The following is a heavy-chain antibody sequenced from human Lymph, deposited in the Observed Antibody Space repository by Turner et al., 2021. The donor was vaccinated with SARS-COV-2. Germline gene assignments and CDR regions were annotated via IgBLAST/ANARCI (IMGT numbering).Heavy chain of an antibody. CDR2: IYSGGTT. CDR1: GIIVSRNY. Sequence: EVQLVETGGGWIQPGGSLRLSCAASGIIVSRNYMNRVRQAPGKGLEWVSVIYSGGTTYYADSVKGRFTISRDNSKNTLYLQMNSLRVEDTAVYDCARDLGTYGMDVWGQGTTVTVSS. J-gene: IGHJ6*02. D-gene: IGHD6-13*01. V-gene: IGHV3-53*02. CDR3: ARDLGTYGMDV.